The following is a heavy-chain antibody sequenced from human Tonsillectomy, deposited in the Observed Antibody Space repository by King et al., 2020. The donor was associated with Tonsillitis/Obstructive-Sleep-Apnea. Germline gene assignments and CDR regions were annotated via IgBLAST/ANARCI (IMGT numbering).Heavy chain of an antibody. Sequence: VQLQQWGAGMLKPSETLSLTCAVYGGSFSDYYWTWIRQPPGKGLEWIGEINHSGSTKYNPSLKSRVTISVDTSKNQFSLRLSSVTAADTAVYYFARGGIMITFGEVIVLDAFDIWGQGTMVTVSS. V-gene: IGHV4-34*01. D-gene: IGHD3-16*02. CDR3: ARGGIMITFGEVIVLDAFDI. CDR2: INHSGST. CDR1: GGSFSDYY. J-gene: IGHJ3*02.